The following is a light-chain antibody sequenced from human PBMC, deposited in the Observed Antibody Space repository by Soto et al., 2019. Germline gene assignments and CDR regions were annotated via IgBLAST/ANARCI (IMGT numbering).Light chain of an antibody. CDR3: QQYSKWPQT. CDR2: NAF. Sequence: EIVVTQSPATLPVSPGERATLSCRASQSINNNLAWYQQKPGQAPRLLIYNAFTRATGIPARFSGSGSGTEFTLTISSLQSEDFAIYYCQQYSKWPQTFGQGTKVDIK. J-gene: IGKJ1*01. V-gene: IGKV3-15*01. CDR1: QSINNN.